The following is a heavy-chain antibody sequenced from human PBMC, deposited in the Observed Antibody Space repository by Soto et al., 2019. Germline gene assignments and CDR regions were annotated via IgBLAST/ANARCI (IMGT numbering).Heavy chain of an antibody. V-gene: IGHV3-23*01. Sequence: EVHLLESGGDLVQPGGSLKLSCTASGLTFSTYAMSWVRQAPGKGLEWVSAIGGSGTGGRTYYADSVKGRFTISRENSKDTVLLQMNSLRADDTAVYCWVKSPGGLDGYNSDYYGMDVWGQGTTVTVS. CDR1: GLTFSTYA. D-gene: IGHD5-12*01. CDR3: VKSPGGLDGYNSDYYGMDV. J-gene: IGHJ6*02. CDR2: IGGSGTGGRT.